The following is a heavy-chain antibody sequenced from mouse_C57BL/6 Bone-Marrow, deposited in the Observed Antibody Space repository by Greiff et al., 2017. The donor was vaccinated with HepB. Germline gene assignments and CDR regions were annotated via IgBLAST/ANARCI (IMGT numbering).Heavy chain of an antibody. J-gene: IGHJ1*03. CDR3: VREVLYGSKDWYFDV. V-gene: IGHV10-3*01. D-gene: IGHD1-1*01. CDR2: IRSKSSNYAT. Sequence: EVQLQESGGGLVQPKGSLKLSCAASGFTFNTYAMHWVRQAPGKGLEWVARIRSKSSNYATYYADSVKDRFTISRDDSQSMLYLQMNNLKTEDTAMYYCVREVLYGSKDWYFDVWGTGTTVTVSS. CDR1: GFTFNTYA.